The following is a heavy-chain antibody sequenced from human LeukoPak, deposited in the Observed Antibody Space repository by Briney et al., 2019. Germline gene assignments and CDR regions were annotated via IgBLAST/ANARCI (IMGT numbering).Heavy chain of an antibody. V-gene: IGHV4-34*01. CDR2: INHRGST. J-gene: IGHJ5*02. Sequence: SETLSLTCVVYGGSFSGYYWSWIRQPPGKGLEWIGEINHRGSTNYNPSLKRRVTISLDTSKNQFSLKLSSVTAADTAVYYCAKSLYGSGSYYNWFDPWGQGTLVTVSS. CDR3: AKSLYGSGSYYNWFDP. D-gene: IGHD3-10*01. CDR1: GGSFSGYY.